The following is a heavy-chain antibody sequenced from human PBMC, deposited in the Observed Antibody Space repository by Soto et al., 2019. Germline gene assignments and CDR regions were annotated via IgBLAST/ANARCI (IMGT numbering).Heavy chain of an antibody. D-gene: IGHD1-7*01. J-gene: IGHJ5*02. CDR3: ARSQLELRVDWFDP. Sequence: SVKVSCKASGCTFSSYAISWVRQAPGQGLEWMGGIIPIFGTANYAQKFQGRVTITADESTSTAYMELSSLRSEDTAVYYCARSQLELRVDWFDPWGQGTLVTVSS. V-gene: IGHV1-69*13. CDR1: GCTFSSYA. CDR2: IIPIFGTA.